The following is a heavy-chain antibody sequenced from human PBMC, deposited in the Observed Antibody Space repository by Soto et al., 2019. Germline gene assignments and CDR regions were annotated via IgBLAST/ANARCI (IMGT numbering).Heavy chain of an antibody. CDR1: GGSFNSYT. CDR2: IIPVLGVA. J-gene: IGHJ5*02. Sequence: QVQLVQSGTDVKKPGSSVKVSLRSSGGSFNSYTFSWVRQAPGHGLEWMGRIIPVLGVANYAQNFQGRLTITADKSTSTAYLELTRRTSEDTGLYYCALGSRWLDPWCQGPLVTVSS. V-gene: IGHV1-69*02. D-gene: IGHD1-26*01. CDR3: ALGSRWLDP.